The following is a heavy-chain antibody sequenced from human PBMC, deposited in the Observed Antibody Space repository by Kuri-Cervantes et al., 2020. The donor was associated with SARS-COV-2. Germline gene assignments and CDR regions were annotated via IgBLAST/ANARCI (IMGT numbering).Heavy chain of an antibody. CDR2: INPNSGGT. CDR3: ARVGEYQLLYSSGIYYYGMDV. J-gene: IGHJ6*02. D-gene: IGHD2-2*02. CDR1: GYTFTGYY. V-gene: IGHV1-2*02. Sequence: ASVKVSCKASGYTFTGYYMHWVRQAPGQGLEWMGWINPNSGGTNYAQKFQGRVTMTRDTSISTAYMELSRLRSDDTAVYYCARVGEYQLLYSSGIYYYGMDVWGQGTTVTVSS.